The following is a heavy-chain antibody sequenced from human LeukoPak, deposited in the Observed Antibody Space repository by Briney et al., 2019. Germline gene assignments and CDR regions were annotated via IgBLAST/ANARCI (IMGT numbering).Heavy chain of an antibody. CDR1: GYTFTGYY. D-gene: IGHD5-12*01. J-gene: IGHJ4*02. CDR3: ARNGEDSGYASGL. Sequence: GVSVKVSCKASGYTFTGYYMHWVRQAPGQGLEWMGRINPNSGGTNYAQKFQGRVTMTRDTSISTAYMELSRLRSDDTAVYYCARNGEDSGYASGLWGQGTLVTVSS. CDR2: INPNSGGT. V-gene: IGHV1-2*06.